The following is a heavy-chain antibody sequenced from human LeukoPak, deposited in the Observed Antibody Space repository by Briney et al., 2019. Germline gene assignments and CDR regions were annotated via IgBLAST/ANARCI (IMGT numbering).Heavy chain of an antibody. CDR2: INPNSGGT. J-gene: IGHJ4*02. CDR1: GYTFTSYY. Sequence: ASVKVSCKTSGYTFTSYYMHWVRQAPGQGLEWMGWINPNSGGTNYAQKFQGRVTMTRDTSISTAYMELSRLRSDDTAVYYCAYSSSWTKVDYWGQGTLVTVSS. V-gene: IGHV1-2*02. D-gene: IGHD6-13*01. CDR3: AYSSSWTKVDY.